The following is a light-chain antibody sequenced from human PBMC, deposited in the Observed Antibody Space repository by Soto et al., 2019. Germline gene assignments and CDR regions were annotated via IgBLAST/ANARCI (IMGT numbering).Light chain of an antibody. CDR2: GAS. V-gene: IGKV3-20*01. CDR1: QSVSSSY. J-gene: IGKJ3*01. Sequence: EIVLTQSPGTLSLSPGERATLSCRASQSVSSSYLAWYQQKPGQAPRLLIYGASSRATGIPDRFSGRGSGTDFTLTISRLEPEDFAVYYCQQYGSPLGFGPGTKVDIK. CDR3: QQYGSPLG.